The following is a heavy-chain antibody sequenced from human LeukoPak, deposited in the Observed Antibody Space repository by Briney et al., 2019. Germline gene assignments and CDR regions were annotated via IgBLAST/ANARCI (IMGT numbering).Heavy chain of an antibody. CDR1: GGSISSGGYY. CDR2: IYYSGSN. Sequence: SQTLSLTCTVSGGSISSGGYYWSWISQHPGKGLEWIVYIYYSGSNYYNPSLKSRVTISVDTSKNQFSLKLSSVTAADTAVYYCARVLIQLWLLFDYWGQGTLVTVSS. J-gene: IGHJ4*02. D-gene: IGHD5-18*01. CDR3: ARVLIQLWLLFDY. V-gene: IGHV4-31*03.